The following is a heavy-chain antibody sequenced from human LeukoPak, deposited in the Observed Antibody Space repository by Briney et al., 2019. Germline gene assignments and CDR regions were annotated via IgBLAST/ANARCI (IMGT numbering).Heavy chain of an antibody. Sequence: ASETLSLTCAVYGGSFSGYYRSWIRQPPGKGLEWIGEINHSGSTNYNPSLKSRVTISVDTSKNQFSLKLSSVTAADTAVYYCARVSRMSGWTFDYWGQGTLVTVFS. CDR2: INHSGST. V-gene: IGHV4-34*01. CDR3: ARVSRMSGWTFDY. J-gene: IGHJ4*02. CDR1: GGSFSGYY. D-gene: IGHD6-19*01.